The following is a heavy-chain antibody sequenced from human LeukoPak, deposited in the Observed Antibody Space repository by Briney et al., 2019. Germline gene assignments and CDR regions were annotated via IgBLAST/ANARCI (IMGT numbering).Heavy chain of an antibody. J-gene: IGHJ4*02. D-gene: IGHD2-15*01. Sequence: SETLSLTCTVSGGSISSDYWSWIRQPPGKGLEWIGYFYYSGSTDYNPSLKSRVMISVDTSKNQFSLNLNSVTASDTAIYYCARVGVCSSGSCYEDYWGQGTLVTVSS. V-gene: IGHV4-59*01. CDR2: FYYSGST. CDR3: ARVGVCSSGSCYEDY. CDR1: GGSISSDY.